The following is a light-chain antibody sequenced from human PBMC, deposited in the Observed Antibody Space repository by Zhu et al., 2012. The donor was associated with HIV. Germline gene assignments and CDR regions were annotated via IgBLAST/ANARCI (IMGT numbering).Light chain of an antibody. CDR1: RDIHIY. Sequence: EIVLTQSPATLSLSPGESATLSCRASRDIHIYLAWYQQNLGQAPRFSGSGSGTDFTLTISSLEPEDFAVYYCQQRHDWLWTFGQGTKVEIK. CDR3: QQRHDWLWT. J-gene: IGKJ1*01. V-gene: IGKV3-11*01.